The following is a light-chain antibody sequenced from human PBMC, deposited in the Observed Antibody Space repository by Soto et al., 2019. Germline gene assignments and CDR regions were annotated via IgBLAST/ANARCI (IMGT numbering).Light chain of an antibody. CDR2: STS. CDR3: QQLHSYPLIT. Sequence: DIQLTQSPSFLSASVGDRVTITCRARQGMSSYSAWYQQKPGKAPKLLIYSTSTLQTGVPSRFSGSGSGTEFTLTINSLQPEDFATYYCQQLHSYPLITFGQGTRLEVK. CDR1: QGMSSY. J-gene: IGKJ5*01. V-gene: IGKV1-9*01.